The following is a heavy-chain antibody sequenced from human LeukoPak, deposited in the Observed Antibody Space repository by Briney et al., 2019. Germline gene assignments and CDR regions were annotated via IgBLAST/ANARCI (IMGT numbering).Heavy chain of an antibody. D-gene: IGHD6-13*01. Sequence: GGSLRLSCAAPGFTFSSYEMNWVRQAPGKGLEWVSYISSNGSTIYYADSVKGRFTISRDNAKNSLYLQMNSLRAEDTAVYYCAREGSEQQLVRYFQHWGQGTLVTVSS. CDR3: AREGSEQQLVRYFQH. V-gene: IGHV3-48*03. CDR2: ISSNGSTI. J-gene: IGHJ1*01. CDR1: GFTFSSYE.